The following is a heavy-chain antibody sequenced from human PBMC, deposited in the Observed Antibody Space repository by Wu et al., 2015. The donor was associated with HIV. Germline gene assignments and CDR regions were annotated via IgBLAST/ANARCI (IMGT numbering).Heavy chain of an antibody. CDR1: GDTFNKYA. V-gene: IGHV1-69*14. Sequence: QVQLVQSGAGVGKPGSSVMVSCKASGDTFNKYAINWVRQAPGQGLEWMGGIVPVYNIPNYAEKFQDRVTITADRSTSTAYMELSSLRSADTAIYYCARGRYSGYDSPXVYYYYMDVWGLGTTVIVSS. D-gene: IGHD5-12*01. CDR2: IVPVYNIP. CDR3: ARGRYSGYDSPXVYYYYMDV. J-gene: IGHJ6*03.